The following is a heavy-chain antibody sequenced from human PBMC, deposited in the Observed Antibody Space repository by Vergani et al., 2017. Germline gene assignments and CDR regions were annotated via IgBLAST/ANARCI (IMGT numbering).Heavy chain of an antibody. D-gene: IGHD6-19*01. Sequence: EVQLLESGGGLVQPGGSLRLSCAASGFTFSSYAMSWVRQAPGKGLEWVSAISGSGGSPYYADSVKGRFTISRDNSKNTLYLQMNSLRAEDTAVYYCAKGIKRDVAVAGGNAFDIWGQGPMVIVSS. CDR2: ISGSGGSP. CDR1: GFTFSSYA. V-gene: IGHV3-23*01. J-gene: IGHJ3*02. CDR3: AKGIKRDVAVAGGNAFDI.